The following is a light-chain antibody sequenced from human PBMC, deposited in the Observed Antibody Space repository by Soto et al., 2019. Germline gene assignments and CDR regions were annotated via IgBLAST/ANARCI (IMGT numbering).Light chain of an antibody. CDR3: HQYGSSALFT. CDR2: GAS. CDR1: QSVSSSY. J-gene: IGKJ3*01. Sequence: EIVLTQSPGTLSLSPGERATLSCRASQSVSSSYLAWYQQKPGQAPRLLIYGASSRATGIPDRFSGSGSGTYFTVTISRPKPEDFAVYYCHQYGSSALFTFGPGTKVDIK. V-gene: IGKV3-20*01.